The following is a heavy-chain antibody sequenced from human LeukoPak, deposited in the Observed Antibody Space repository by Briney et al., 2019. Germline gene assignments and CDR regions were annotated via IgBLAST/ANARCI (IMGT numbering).Heavy chain of an antibody. CDR3: AREGPTRNYYDSSGYYYWFDP. Sequence: ASVKVSCKASGYTFTSYYMHWVRQAPGQGLEWMGIINPSGGSTSYAQKFQGRVTMTRDTSTSTVYMELSSLRSEDTAVYYCAREGPTRNYYDSSGYYYWFDPWGQGTLVTVSS. CDR2: INPSGGST. V-gene: IGHV1-46*01. D-gene: IGHD3-22*01. CDR1: GYTFTSYY. J-gene: IGHJ5*02.